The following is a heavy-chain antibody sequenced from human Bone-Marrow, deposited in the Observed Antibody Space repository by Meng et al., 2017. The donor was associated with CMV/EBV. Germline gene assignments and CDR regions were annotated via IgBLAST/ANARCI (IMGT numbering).Heavy chain of an antibody. CDR3: AGSRPGGGACDY. Sequence: QWQIPESGPGLRKPSETLSLTCLVSGASIKNYNWNWVRQPAGQGLEWIGLIQVIGHTVYNPSLKSRVTVSLDASKSQFSLTLNSVTAADTATYYCAGSRPGGGACDYWGQGILVTVSS. CDR2: IQVIGHT. CDR1: GASIKNYN. J-gene: IGHJ4*02. D-gene: IGHD3-16*01. V-gene: IGHV4-4*07.